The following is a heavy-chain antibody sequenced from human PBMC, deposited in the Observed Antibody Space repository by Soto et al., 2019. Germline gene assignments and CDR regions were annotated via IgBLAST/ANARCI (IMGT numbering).Heavy chain of an antibody. Sequence: QVQLVQSGAEVKKPGSSVKVSCKASGGTFSSYTIGWVRQAPGQGLEWMGRIIPILGIANYAQKFQGRVTITADKSTSTAYMELSSLRSEDTAVYYCAEGNGSGIIGRYWGQGTLVTVSS. J-gene: IGHJ4*02. CDR1: GGTFSSYT. V-gene: IGHV1-69*02. D-gene: IGHD3-10*01. CDR2: IIPILGIA. CDR3: AEGNGSGIIGRY.